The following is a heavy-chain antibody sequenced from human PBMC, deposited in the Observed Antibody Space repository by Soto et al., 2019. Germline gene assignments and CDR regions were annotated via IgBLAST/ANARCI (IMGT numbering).Heavy chain of an antibody. CDR2: ISAYNGNT. Sequence: ASVKVSCKASGYTFTSYGISWVRQAPGQGLEWMGWISAYNGNTNYAQKLQGRVTMTTDTSTSTAYMELRSLRSDDTAVYYCARFIDLGYCSSTSCYGVYAFDIWGQGTMVTVSS. V-gene: IGHV1-18*01. D-gene: IGHD2-2*01. CDR1: GYTFTSYG. CDR3: ARFIDLGYCSSTSCYGVYAFDI. J-gene: IGHJ3*02.